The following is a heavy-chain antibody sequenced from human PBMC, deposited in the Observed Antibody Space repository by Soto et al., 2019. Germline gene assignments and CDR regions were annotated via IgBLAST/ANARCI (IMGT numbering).Heavy chain of an antibody. D-gene: IGHD2-2*01. CDR3: ARAPHSSTPHA. Sequence: GGSLRLSCAASGFTFSSYSMNWVRQAPGKGLEWVSSVSSSSSYIYYADSVKGRFTISRDNAKNSLYLQMNSLRAEDTAVYYCARAPHSSTPHAWGQGTLVTVSS. V-gene: IGHV3-21*01. CDR2: VSSSSSYI. CDR1: GFTFSSYS. J-gene: IGHJ5*02.